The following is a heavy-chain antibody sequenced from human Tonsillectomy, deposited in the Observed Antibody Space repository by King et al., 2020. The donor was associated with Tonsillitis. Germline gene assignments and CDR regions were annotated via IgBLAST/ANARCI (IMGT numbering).Heavy chain of an antibody. CDR2: ITSSSRYI. CDR3: AKDKGAHYYDNTRGAFDI. Sequence: VQLVESGGGLVKPGGTLRLSCATSGFTFNNYDMNWVRQAPGKGLEWVSSITSSSRYIYYADSVKGRFTISRDNARNSLYLEMNSLRAEDTAVYFCAKDKGAHYYDNTRGAFDIWGQGTTVTVSS. V-gene: IGHV3-21*01. CDR1: GFTFNNYD. D-gene: IGHD3-22*01. J-gene: IGHJ3*02.